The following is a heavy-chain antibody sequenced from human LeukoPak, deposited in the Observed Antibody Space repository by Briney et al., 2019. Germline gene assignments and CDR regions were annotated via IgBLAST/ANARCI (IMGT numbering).Heavy chain of an antibody. CDR3: AKDGSGWRSYYYYGMDV. V-gene: IGHV3-30*02. Sequence: PGGSLRLSCAASGFTFSSYGMHWVRQAPGKGLEWVAVIWYDGSNKYYADSVKGRFTISRDNSKNTLYLQMNSLRAGDTAVYYCAKDGSGWRSYYYYGMDVWGQGTTVTVSS. CDR2: IWYDGSNK. D-gene: IGHD6-19*01. J-gene: IGHJ6*02. CDR1: GFTFSSYG.